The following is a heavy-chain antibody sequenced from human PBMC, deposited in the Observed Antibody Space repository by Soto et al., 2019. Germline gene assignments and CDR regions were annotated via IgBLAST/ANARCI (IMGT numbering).Heavy chain of an antibody. Sequence: SETLSLTCTVSGGSISSYYWSWIRQPPGKGLEWIGYIYYSGSTNYNPSLKSRVTISVDTSKNQFSLKLSSVTAADTAVYYCARHGSLEYSGYEFPPYYYYYMDVWGKGTTVTVSS. CDR1: GGSISSYY. D-gene: IGHD5-12*01. V-gene: IGHV4-59*08. CDR2: IYYSGST. CDR3: ARHGSLEYSGYEFPPYYYYYMDV. J-gene: IGHJ6*03.